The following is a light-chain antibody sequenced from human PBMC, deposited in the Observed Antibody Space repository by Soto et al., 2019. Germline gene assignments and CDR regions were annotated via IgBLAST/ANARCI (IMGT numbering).Light chain of an antibody. CDR2: EVI. CDR3: SSYTTSTTRV. V-gene: IGLV2-14*03. J-gene: IGLJ1*01. CDR1: SSDVGAYDF. Sequence: QSVLTQPASVSGSPGQSITISCTGTSSDVGAYDFVSWCQQHPDKAPKLMIYEVIYRPSGVSNRFSGSKSVNTATLTISGLQAEDEGDYYCSSYTTSTTRVFGTGTKVTVL.